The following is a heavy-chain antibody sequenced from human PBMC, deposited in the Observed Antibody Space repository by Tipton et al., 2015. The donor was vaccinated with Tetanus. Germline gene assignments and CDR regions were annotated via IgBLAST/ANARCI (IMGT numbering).Heavy chain of an antibody. V-gene: IGHV4-39*01. Sequence: TLSLTCAVDGGSLNNYYWAWFRQPPGKGLEWIGTIFYSGSTYYSPSLKSRVTTSIDSSKNQLSLRLTSVTAADTAVYYCARVALTGTHFDYWGQGTLVTVSS. D-gene: IGHD3-9*01. CDR3: ARVALTGTHFDY. CDR2: IFYSGST. CDR1: GGSLNNYY. J-gene: IGHJ4*02.